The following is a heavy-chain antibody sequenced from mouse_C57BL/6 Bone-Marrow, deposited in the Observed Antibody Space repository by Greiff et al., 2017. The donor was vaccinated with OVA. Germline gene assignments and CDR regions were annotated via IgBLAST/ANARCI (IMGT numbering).Heavy chain of an antibody. CDR2: IDPENGDT. Sequence: VQLQQSGAELVRPGASVKLSCTASGFNIKDDYMHWVKQRPEQGLEWIGWIDPENGDTEYASKFQGKATITADTSSNTAYLQLSSLTSEDTAVYYGTTYPSSFAYWGQGTLVTVSA. V-gene: IGHV14-4*01. J-gene: IGHJ3*01. CDR3: TTYPSSFAY. D-gene: IGHD3-1*01. CDR1: GFNIKDDY.